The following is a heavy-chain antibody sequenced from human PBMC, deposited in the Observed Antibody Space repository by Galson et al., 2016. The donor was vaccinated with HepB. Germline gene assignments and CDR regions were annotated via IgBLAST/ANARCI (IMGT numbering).Heavy chain of an antibody. D-gene: IGHD1-26*01. Sequence: SLRLSCATSGFTFSDYWMSWVRQAPGKGPAWVASIKQDGSEKYYVDSVKGRFTISRDNAKNSLFLQMNSLRVEDTAVYYCAICCGSYYWWGQGTLVTVSS. V-gene: IGHV3-7*03. CDR2: IKQDGSEK. CDR1: GFTFSDYW. J-gene: IGHJ4*02. CDR3: AICCGSYYW.